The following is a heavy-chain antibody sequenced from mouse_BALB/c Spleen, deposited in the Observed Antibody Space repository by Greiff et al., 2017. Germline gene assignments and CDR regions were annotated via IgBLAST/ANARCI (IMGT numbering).Heavy chain of an antibody. CDR2: ISSGGST. CDR3: ARGDYYGSSWFAY. J-gene: IGHJ3*01. V-gene: IGHV5-6-5*01. D-gene: IGHD1-1*01. CDR1: GFTFSSYA. Sequence: DVQLVESGGGLVKPGGSLKLSCAASGFTFSSYAMSWVRQTPEKRLEWVASISSGGSTYYPDSVKGRFTISRDNARNILYLQMSSLRSEDTAMYYCARGDYYGSSWFAYWGQGTLVTVSA.